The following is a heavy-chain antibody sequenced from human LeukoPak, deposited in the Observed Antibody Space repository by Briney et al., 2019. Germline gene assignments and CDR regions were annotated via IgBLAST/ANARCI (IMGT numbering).Heavy chain of an antibody. CDR3: ARNPCGGDCYSDPNDAFDI. Sequence: GASVKVSCKASGGTFSSYTISWVRQAPGQGLEWMGRIIPILGIANYAQKFQGRVTITADKSTSTAYMELSSLRSEDTAVYYCARNPCGGDCYSDPNDAFDIWGQGTMVTVSS. J-gene: IGHJ3*02. CDR2: IIPILGIA. V-gene: IGHV1-69*02. CDR1: GGTFSSYT. D-gene: IGHD2-21*02.